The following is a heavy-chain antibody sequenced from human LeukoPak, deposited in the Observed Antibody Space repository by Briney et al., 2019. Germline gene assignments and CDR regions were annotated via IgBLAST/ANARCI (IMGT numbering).Heavy chain of an antibody. V-gene: IGHV4-39*07. CDR1: GDSISSSRYY. J-gene: IGHJ4*02. D-gene: IGHD3-22*01. Sequence: PSETLSLTCTVSGDSISSSRYYWGWIRRPPGKGLEWIGSIYYSGSTYYNPSLKSRVTISVDTSKNQFSLKLSSVTAADTAVYYCARDPANYYDSSGFDYWGQGTLVTVSS. CDR2: IYYSGST. CDR3: ARDPANYYDSSGFDY.